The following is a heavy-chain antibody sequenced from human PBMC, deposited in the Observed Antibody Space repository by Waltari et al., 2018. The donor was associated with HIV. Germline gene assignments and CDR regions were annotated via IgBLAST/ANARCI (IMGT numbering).Heavy chain of an antibody. D-gene: IGHD1-26*01. Sequence: SCAASGFTFSNYAMHWVRQAPGKGLEWVAVISYDETIKSYADSVQGRFSISRDNSKNTLYLQMNSLRPDDTAVYYCATSRSPIEPGSYWGQGTLVTVSS. CDR2: ISYDETIK. V-gene: IGHV3-30*01. J-gene: IGHJ4*02. CDR1: GFTFSNYA. CDR3: ATSRSPIEPGSY.